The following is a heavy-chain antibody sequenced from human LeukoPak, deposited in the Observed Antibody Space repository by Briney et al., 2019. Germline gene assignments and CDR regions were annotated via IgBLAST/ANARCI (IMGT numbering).Heavy chain of an antibody. CDR1: GFTFSRYW. Sequence: GGSLRLSCAASGFTFSRYWMSWVRQAPGKGLEWVANIKEDGSEKYYVDSVKGRFTISRDNAKNSLYLQMNSLRAEDTAVYYCARGDNWNSYYYYYMDVWGKGTTVTVSS. V-gene: IGHV3-7*01. J-gene: IGHJ6*03. CDR2: IKEDGSEK. D-gene: IGHD1-7*01. CDR3: ARGDNWNSYYYYYMDV.